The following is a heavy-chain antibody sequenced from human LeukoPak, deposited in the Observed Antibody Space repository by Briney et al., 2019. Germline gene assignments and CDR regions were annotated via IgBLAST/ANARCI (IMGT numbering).Heavy chain of an antibody. V-gene: IGHV4-38-2*01. CDR2: IYYSGST. Sequence: PSETLSLTCAVSGYSNSSGYYWGWIRQPPGKGLEWIGSIYYSGSTYYNPSLKSRVTISVDTSKNQFSLKLSSVTAADTAVYYCARHRGPTYYDFWSGYRWFDYWGQGTLVTVSS. CDR3: ARHRGPTYYDFWSGYRWFDY. D-gene: IGHD3-3*01. CDR1: GYSNSSGYY. J-gene: IGHJ4*02.